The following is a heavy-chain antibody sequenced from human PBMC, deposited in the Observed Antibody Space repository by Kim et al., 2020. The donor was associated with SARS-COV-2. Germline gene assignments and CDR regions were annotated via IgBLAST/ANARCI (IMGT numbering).Heavy chain of an antibody. Sequence: GESLKISCKGSGYSFTSYWIGWVRQMPGKGLEWMGIIYPGDSDTRYSPSFQGQVTISADKSISTAYLQWSSLKASDTAMYYCARQGDTMVRGVILSFGFDYRGQGTLVTVSS. J-gene: IGHJ4*02. D-gene: IGHD3-10*01. CDR2: IYPGDSDT. V-gene: IGHV5-51*01. CDR3: ARQGDTMVRGVILSFGFDY. CDR1: GYSFTSYW.